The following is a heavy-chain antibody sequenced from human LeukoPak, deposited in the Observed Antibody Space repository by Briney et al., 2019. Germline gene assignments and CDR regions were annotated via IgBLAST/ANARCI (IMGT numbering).Heavy chain of an antibody. Sequence: GGSLRLSCAASGFTFSSYSMNWVRQAPGKGLEWVPSISSSSSYIYYADSVKGRFTISRDNAKNSLYLQMNSLRAEDTAVYYCARSEGFTMVRGVIYRSYFDYWGQGTLVTVSS. D-gene: IGHD3-10*01. CDR1: GFTFSSYS. CDR2: ISSSSSYI. V-gene: IGHV3-21*01. CDR3: ARSEGFTMVRGVIYRSYFDY. J-gene: IGHJ4*02.